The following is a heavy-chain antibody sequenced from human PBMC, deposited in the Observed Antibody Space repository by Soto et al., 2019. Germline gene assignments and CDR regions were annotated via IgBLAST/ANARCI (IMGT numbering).Heavy chain of an antibody. CDR3: PRAQMYSRAYHDY. CDR1: GYTFTNFG. D-gene: IGHD1-26*01. Sequence: QVHLVQSRAEVKNPGASVKVSCKASGYTFTNFGINWVRQAPGQGLEWMGWITPYNGNANYAQKHQGRLTITTDTSTSPASMELRTLRSDDTAGHFCPRAQMYSRAYHDYWGQGTLVTVSS. J-gene: IGHJ4*02. CDR2: ITPYNGNA. V-gene: IGHV1-18*04.